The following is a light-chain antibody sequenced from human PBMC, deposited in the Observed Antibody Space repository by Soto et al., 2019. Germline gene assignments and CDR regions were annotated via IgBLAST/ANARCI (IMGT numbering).Light chain of an antibody. V-gene: IGKV4-1*01. CDR2: WAY. CDR3: QQYYNTPFT. CDR1: QSVLYSPNNKNY. Sequence: IVMTQSPDSLAVSLGERATINCKSSQSVLYSPNNKNYLAWYQQKPGQPPKLLIYWAYTRESGVPDRFSGSGSGTDFTLTISSLQAEDVAVYYCQQYYNTPFTFGPGTKVAIK. J-gene: IGKJ3*01.